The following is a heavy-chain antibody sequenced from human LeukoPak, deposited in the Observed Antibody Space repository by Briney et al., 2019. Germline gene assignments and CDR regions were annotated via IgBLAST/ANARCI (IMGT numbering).Heavy chain of an antibody. CDR2: LRYDGYNK. CDR1: GFTFSSYG. CDR3: AKDPLATVTDLWYFDL. D-gene: IGHD4-17*01. Sequence: PGGSLRLSCAASGFTFSSYGMDWVRQAPGKGLEWVAFLRYDGYNKYYADSVKGRFTISRDNSKNTLYLQMNSLRAEDTAVYYCAKDPLATVTDLWYFDLWGRGTLVTVSS. V-gene: IGHV3-30*02. J-gene: IGHJ2*01.